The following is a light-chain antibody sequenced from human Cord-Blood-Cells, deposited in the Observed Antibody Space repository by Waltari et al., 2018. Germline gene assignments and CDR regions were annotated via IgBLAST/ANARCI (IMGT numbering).Light chain of an antibody. V-gene: IGKV3-20*01. CDR1: QSVSSSY. CDR2: GAS. Sequence: IVLTQSPGTLSLSQGERATLSCRASQSVSSSYLAGYQQKPGQAPRILIYGASSRATGIPDRFSGSGSGTDFSLTTSRLEPADFAVYYCQQYGSSPPNTFGQGTKVEIK. J-gene: IGKJ1*01. CDR3: QQYGSSPPNT.